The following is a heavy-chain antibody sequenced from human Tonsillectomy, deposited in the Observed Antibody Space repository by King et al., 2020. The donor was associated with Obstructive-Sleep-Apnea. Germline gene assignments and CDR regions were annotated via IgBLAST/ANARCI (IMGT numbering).Heavy chain of an antibody. J-gene: IGHJ5*02. V-gene: IGHV4-59*01. CDR3: ARDLYGSGFNWFDP. CDR2: IYYSGST. Sequence: QLQESGPGLVKPSETLSLTCTVSGGSISSYYWSWIRQPPGKGLEWIGNIYYSGSTNYNPSLKSRVTISVDTSKNQFSLKPSSVTAADTAVYYCARDLYGSGFNWFDPWGQGTLVTVSS. D-gene: IGHD3-10*01. CDR1: GGSISSYY.